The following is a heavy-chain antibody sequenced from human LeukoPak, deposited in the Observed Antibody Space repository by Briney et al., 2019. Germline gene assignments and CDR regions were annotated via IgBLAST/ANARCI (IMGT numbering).Heavy chain of an antibody. Sequence: SLRLSFAASGFTFDDYAMHWVRQAPGKGLEWVSGISWNSGSIGYADSVKGRFTISRDNAKNSLYLQMNSLRAEDTALYYCAKAITMPYYYDSSGAPLAIWGQGTMVTVSS. V-gene: IGHV3-9*01. CDR1: GFTFDDYA. CDR2: ISWNSGSI. J-gene: IGHJ3*02. D-gene: IGHD3-22*01. CDR3: AKAITMPYYYDSSGAPLAI.